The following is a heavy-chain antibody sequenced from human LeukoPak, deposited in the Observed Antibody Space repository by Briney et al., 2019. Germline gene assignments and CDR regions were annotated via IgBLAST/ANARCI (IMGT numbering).Heavy chain of an antibody. J-gene: IGHJ6*03. CDR1: GYTFTSYD. Sequence: GASVKVSCKASGYTFTSYDINWVRQATGQGLEWMGWMNPNSGNTGYAQKFQGRVTITRNTSISTAYMELSSLRSEDTAVYYCARAVSGGWYYYYYMDVWGKGTTVTVSS. D-gene: IGHD2-15*01. CDR2: MNPNSGNT. CDR3: ARAVSGGWYYYYYMDV. V-gene: IGHV1-8*03.